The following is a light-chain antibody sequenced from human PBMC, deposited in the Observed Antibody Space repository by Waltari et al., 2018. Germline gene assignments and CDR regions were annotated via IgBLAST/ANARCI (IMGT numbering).Light chain of an antibody. V-gene: IGLV2-14*03. J-gene: IGLJ2*01. CDR1: SSDIGVYNF. Sequence: GQSVTISCTGTSSDIGVYNFVSWYQQHPGKAPKLMIYDVTNRPSGVSDCFSASKSGNTASLTISGLQAEDEGDYYCSSYTSSSTVVFGGGTKLTVL. CDR3: SSYTSSSTVV. CDR2: DVT.